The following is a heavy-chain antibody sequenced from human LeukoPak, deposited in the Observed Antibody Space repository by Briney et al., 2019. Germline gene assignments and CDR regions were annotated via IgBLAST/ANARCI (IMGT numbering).Heavy chain of an antibody. J-gene: IGHJ4*02. CDR2: VSGCGGST. CDR1: GFTFSSYA. D-gene: IGHD2-21*02. V-gene: IGHV3-23*01. CDR3: AKDGDCGGDCYFDY. Sequence: GGSLRLSCAASGFTFSSYAMSWVRQAPGKGLKWVSAVSGCGGSTYYEASVKGRFTISRDNSKNTLYLQMNSLRAEDTAVYYCAKDGDCGGDCYFDYWGQGALVTVAS.